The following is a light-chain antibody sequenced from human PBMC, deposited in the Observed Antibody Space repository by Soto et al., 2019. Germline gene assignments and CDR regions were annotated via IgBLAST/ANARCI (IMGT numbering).Light chain of an antibody. V-gene: IGLV2-14*01. CDR3: NSYTSSSTRV. J-gene: IGLJ3*02. CDR2: EVS. Sequence: QSALTQPASVSGSPRQSITISCTGTSSDVGGYNFVSWYQQHPGKAPKLMIYEVSNRPSGVSNRFSGSKSGNTASLTISGLQAEDEADYYCNSYTSSSTRVFGGGTKVTVL. CDR1: SSDVGGYNF.